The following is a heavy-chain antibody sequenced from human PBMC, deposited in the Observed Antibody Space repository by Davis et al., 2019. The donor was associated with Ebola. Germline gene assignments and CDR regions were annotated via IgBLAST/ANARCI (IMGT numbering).Heavy chain of an antibody. Sequence: GGSLRLSCAASGFTFSSYAMHWVRQAPGKGLEWVAVISYVGSNKYYADSVKGRFTISRDNSKNTLYLQMNSLRAEDTAVYYCARSGDLNYWGQGTLVTVSS. CDR2: ISYVGSNK. J-gene: IGHJ4*02. D-gene: IGHD2-21*01. V-gene: IGHV3-30-3*01. CDR1: GFTFSSYA. CDR3: ARSGDLNY.